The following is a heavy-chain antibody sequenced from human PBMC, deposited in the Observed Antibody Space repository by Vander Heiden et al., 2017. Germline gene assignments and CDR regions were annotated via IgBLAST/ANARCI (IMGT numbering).Heavy chain of an antibody. J-gene: IGHJ4*02. Sequence: EVEWVESGGGWLQRGESLKLACAASGSAFSNSSMSWVRQAPGKGLEWLSYISGSGRTIFYADSVKGRFTISRDNAQNSLFLQMNNLRDEDTAVYFCARSMITVAGTGVDYWGQGTLVTVSS. D-gene: IGHD6-19*01. CDR1: GSAFSNSS. V-gene: IGHV3-48*02. CDR3: ARSMITVAGTGVDY. CDR2: ISGSGRTI.